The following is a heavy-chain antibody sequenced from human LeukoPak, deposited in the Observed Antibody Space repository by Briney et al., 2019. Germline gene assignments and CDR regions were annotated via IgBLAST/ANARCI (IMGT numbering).Heavy chain of an antibody. CDR3: ARPQIPYDFWSGYFSAEYFQH. J-gene: IGHJ1*01. D-gene: IGHD3-3*01. CDR2: INTNTGNP. V-gene: IGHV7-4-1*02. Sequence: GASVNVSCKASGYTFTSYAMNWVRQAPGQGLEWMGWINTNTGNPTYAQGFTGRFVFSLDTSVSTAYLQISSLKAEDTAVYYCARPQIPYDFWSGYFSAEYFQHWGQGTLVTVSS. CDR1: GYTFTSYA.